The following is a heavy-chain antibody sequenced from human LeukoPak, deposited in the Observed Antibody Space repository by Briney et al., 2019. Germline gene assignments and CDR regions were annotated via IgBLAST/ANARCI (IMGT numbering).Heavy chain of an antibody. CDR1: GVSITTSTHY. Sequence: LDTLSLTCTVSGVSITTSTHYWAWIRQPPGKGLEWIACMLYHGLPYNNASLRSRDTLTVDTSINQFSLKLSSVTASDTATFYCVRQGGWGGAASLIEFWGQGIPVTVSS. CDR2: MLYHGLP. V-gene: IGHV4-39*01. J-gene: IGHJ4*02. D-gene: IGHD2-15*01. CDR3: VRQGGWGGAASLIEF.